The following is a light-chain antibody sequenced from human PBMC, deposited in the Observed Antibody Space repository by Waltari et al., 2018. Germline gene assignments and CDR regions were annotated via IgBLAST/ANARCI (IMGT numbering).Light chain of an antibody. CDR1: TSNFGAGYD. V-gene: IGLV1-40*01. CDR2: DNS. CDR3: QSYDSALRNVV. J-gene: IGLJ2*01. Sequence: QSALTQPPSLSGAPGQRVSISCTGKTSNFGAGYDVPWYQQLPGAAPKLLIYDNSNRPSGVPDRFSGSKSGTSASLAITGLQADDEADYYCQSYDSALRNVVFGGGTKLTV.